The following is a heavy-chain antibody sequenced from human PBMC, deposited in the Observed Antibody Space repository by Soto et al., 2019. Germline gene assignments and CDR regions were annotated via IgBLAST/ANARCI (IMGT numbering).Heavy chain of an antibody. CDR2: IYYSGST. J-gene: IGHJ4*02. CDR1: GGSISSYD. Sequence: SESLSLTCTVSGGSISSYDGSWIRQPPGKGLEWIGYIYYSGSTNYNPSLKSRVTISVDTSKNQFSLKLSSVTAADTAVYYCARHEAGIWAAAGNFDYWGQGTLVTVSS. CDR3: ARHEAGIWAAAGNFDY. V-gene: IGHV4-59*08. D-gene: IGHD6-13*01.